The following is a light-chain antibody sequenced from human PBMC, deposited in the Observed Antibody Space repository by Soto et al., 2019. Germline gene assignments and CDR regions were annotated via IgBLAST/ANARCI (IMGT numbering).Light chain of an antibody. Sequence: EVVMTQSPATLSVSPGERATLSCGASQSVGSNLAWYQQKPGQAPRLLIYDASNRATGIPARFSGSASGTDFTLTISSLEPEDFAVYYCQQLGTFGGGTKVDIK. J-gene: IGKJ4*01. V-gene: IGKV3-11*01. CDR1: QSVGSN. CDR3: QQLGT. CDR2: DAS.